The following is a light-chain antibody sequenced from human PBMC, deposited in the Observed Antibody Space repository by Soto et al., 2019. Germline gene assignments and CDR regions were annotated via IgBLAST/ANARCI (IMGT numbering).Light chain of an antibody. Sequence: QPVLTQPPSVSGAPGQRVTISCTGRGSNIGSGYDVHWYQQFPGTAPKLLIYGNSNRPSGVPDRFPGSKSGTSASLAITGLQAEDEADYYCQSYDSGLGVVFGGGTKLTVL. J-gene: IGLJ2*01. V-gene: IGLV1-40*01. CDR3: QSYDSGLGVV. CDR1: GSNIGSGYD. CDR2: GNS.